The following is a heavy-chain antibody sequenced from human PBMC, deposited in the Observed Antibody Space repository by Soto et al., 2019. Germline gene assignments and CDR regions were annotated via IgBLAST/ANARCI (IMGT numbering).Heavy chain of an antibody. CDR3: ARGDGYNPRRWYYFDY. D-gene: IGHD5-12*01. CDR2: INHSGST. Sequence: QVQLQQWGAGLLKPSETLSLTCAVYGGSFSGYYWSWIRQPPGKGLEWIGEINHSGSTNYNPSLKSRVTISVDTSKTQFSLQLSSVTAADTAVYYCARGDGYNPRRWYYFDYWGQGTLVTVSS. V-gene: IGHV4-34*01. CDR1: GGSFSGYY. J-gene: IGHJ4*02.